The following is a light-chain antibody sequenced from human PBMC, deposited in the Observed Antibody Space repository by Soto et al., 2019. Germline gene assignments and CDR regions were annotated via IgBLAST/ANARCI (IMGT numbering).Light chain of an antibody. Sequence: AIQITQSPSSLSASVGDRVTITCRASQGIRNDLGWYQQKPGKAPKLLIYAASTLQSGVPSRFSGSGSGTDFTLTISSLQPEDFATYYCLQDYNYPRTFGQGTKVEIQ. J-gene: IGKJ1*01. CDR1: QGIRND. CDR2: AAS. CDR3: LQDYNYPRT. V-gene: IGKV1-6*01.